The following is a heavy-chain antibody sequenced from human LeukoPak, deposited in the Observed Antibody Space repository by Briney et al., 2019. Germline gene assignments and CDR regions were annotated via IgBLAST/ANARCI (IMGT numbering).Heavy chain of an antibody. D-gene: IGHD2-2*02. CDR3: ARRLCSSLTCNIGPSGNWLDP. J-gene: IGHJ5*02. CDR2: IYYDGST. Sequence: SEILSLTCTVSGGSMSNYWWNWVRQPPGKGLEWIGYIYYDGSTHYNPSLNSRVTISIDTSKNQFSLKLNSVTAADTAVYYCARRLCSSLTCNIGPSGNWLDPWGQGTLVTVSS. CDR1: GGSMSNYW. V-gene: IGHV4-59*08.